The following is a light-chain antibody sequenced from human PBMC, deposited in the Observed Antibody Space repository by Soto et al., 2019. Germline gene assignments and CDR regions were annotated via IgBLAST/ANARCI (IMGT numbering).Light chain of an antibody. CDR1: QNIRSR. Sequence: DIQLTQSHSTLSASVGDRVTITCRASQNIRSRLAWYQQKPGKAPRLLIYKASTLKSGVPSRFSGSGSGTEFTLTISSLQPDDFATYYCQHYNSYSEAFGQGTKV. J-gene: IGKJ1*01. V-gene: IGKV1-5*03. CDR2: KAS. CDR3: QHYNSYSEA.